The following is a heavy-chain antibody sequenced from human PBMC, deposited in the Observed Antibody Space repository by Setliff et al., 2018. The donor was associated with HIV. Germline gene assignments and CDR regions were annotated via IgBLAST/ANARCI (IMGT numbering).Heavy chain of an antibody. J-gene: IGHJ4*02. Sequence: TCNVSGDSIDRYYWSWIRQPPGKGLEWIGYIYASGSTHYNPSLRSRVTISVDTSKAQFSLNLSSVTAADAAVYYCARSPSYRSSWEYYFDYWGQGILVTVSS. V-gene: IGHV4-4*09. CDR3: ARSPSYRSSWEYYFDY. D-gene: IGHD6-13*01. CDR2: IYASGST. CDR1: GDSIDRYY.